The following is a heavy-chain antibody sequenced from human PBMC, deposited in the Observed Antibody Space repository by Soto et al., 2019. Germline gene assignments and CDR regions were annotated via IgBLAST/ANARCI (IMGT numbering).Heavy chain of an antibody. CDR2: ISVSGGST. D-gene: IGHD1-26*01. J-gene: IGHJ6*02. V-gene: IGHV3-23*01. CDR3: AKPDHIVGTPAAWYYYYGMDV. Sequence: GGSLRLSCAASGFTFSSYAMSWVRQAPGKGLEWVSAISVSGGSTYYADSVKGRFTISRDNSKNTLYLRMNSLRAEDTAVYYCAKPDHIVGTPAAWYYYYGMDVWGQGTTVTVSS. CDR1: GFTFSSYA.